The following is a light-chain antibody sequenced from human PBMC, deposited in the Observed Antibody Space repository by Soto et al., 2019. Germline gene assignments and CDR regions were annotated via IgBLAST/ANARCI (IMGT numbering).Light chain of an antibody. CDR1: QSVRGN. V-gene: IGKV3-15*01. J-gene: IGKJ5*01. CDR3: QQDYTMFCIR. Sequence: EMVLTQSPATLSLSNGERATLSCRASQSVRGNLAWYQQRPVQSPRLLIYGASSRATGIPVRFSGSGSGTEFTLTISCVYSEEFAGRYCQQDYTMFCIRFAEGRRLE. CDR2: GAS.